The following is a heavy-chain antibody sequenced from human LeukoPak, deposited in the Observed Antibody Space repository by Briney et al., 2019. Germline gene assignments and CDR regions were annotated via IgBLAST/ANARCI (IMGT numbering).Heavy chain of an antibody. CDR3: ARRPPSSLPDY. D-gene: IGHD6-6*01. V-gene: IGHV3-21*01. CDR1: GFTFSSYS. CDR2: ISSSSNYI. Sequence: GGSLRLSCAASGFTFSSYSMNWVRQAPGKGLEWVSSISSSSNYIYYADSVKGRFTISRDNARNSLYLQMDSLRAEDTAVYYCARRPPSSLPDYWGQGTLVTVSS. J-gene: IGHJ4*02.